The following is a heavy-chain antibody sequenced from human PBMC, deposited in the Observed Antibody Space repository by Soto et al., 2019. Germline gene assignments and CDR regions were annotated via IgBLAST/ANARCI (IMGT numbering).Heavy chain of an antibody. V-gene: IGHV3-48*03. Sequence: EVQLVESGGGLVQPGGALRLSCAVSGFTFSSSEMYWVRQAPGKGLEWISYIHPSGQPIFYADSVKGRFTISRDNANNARFLQMNRLRAEDTAVYYCARRARRWGQGTMVTVSS. CDR2: IHPSGQPI. J-gene: IGHJ3*01. CDR3: ARRARR. CDR1: GFTFSSSE. D-gene: IGHD1-26*01.